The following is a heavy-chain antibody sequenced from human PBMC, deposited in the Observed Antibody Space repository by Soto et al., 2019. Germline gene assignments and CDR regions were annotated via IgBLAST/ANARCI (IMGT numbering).Heavy chain of an antibody. D-gene: IGHD2-2*01. J-gene: IGHJ4*02. V-gene: IGHV2-5*01. Sequence: QITLKESGPTLVNPTQTLTLTCTFSGFSLSTTAEGVGWIRQPPGKPLEWLELIYWNDDERYSPSLKSRLTITKDTSKNQVVLTMTNVDPVDTATYYCAHGSCSSADCYPNPYLDYWGQGILVTVSS. CDR2: IYWNDDE. CDR1: GFSLSTTAEG. CDR3: AHGSCSSADCYPNPYLDY.